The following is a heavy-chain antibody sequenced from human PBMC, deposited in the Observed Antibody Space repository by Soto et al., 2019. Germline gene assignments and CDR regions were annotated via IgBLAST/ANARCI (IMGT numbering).Heavy chain of an antibody. CDR3: AKDTRPCSDSSAVYLCATLGAYNWFDP. Sequence: SETLSLTCTVSGGSISSYYWSWIRQPPGKGLEWIGYIYYSGSTNYNPSLKSRVTISVDTSKNQFSLKLSSVTAADTAVYYCAKDTRPCSDSSAVYLCATLGAYNWFDPWGQGTLVTVSS. CDR1: GGSISSYY. V-gene: IGHV4-59*01. D-gene: IGHD3-22*01. J-gene: IGHJ5*02. CDR2: IYYSGST.